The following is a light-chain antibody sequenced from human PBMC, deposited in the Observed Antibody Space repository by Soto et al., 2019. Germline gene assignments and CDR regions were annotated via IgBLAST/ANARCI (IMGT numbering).Light chain of an antibody. CDR2: GAS. J-gene: IGKJ1*01. Sequence: EIVMTQSPATLSVSPGERATLSCRASQSVSSNLAWYQQKPGQAPRLLIYGASTRATGIPARFSGSGSGTEFTLTISSLQSEDFAXXYCXXXNXXPPRAWTFGQGTKVEIK. CDR3: XXXNXXPPRAWT. CDR1: QSVSSN. V-gene: IGKV3-15*01.